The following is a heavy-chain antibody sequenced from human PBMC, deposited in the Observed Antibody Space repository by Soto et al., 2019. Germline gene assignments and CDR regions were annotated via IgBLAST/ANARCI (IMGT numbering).Heavy chain of an antibody. CDR1: GYSFSRYW. J-gene: IGHJ5*02. CDR3: ARGYCTTTICRPGLGFDP. V-gene: IGHV5-51*01. D-gene: IGHD2-2*01. CDR2: IYPGDSDT. Sequence: GESLKISCKGSGYSFSRYWIGWVRQMPGKGLEWMGSIYPGDSDTWYSPSFEGQVTISADTSIDTAYLQWSSLKASDTAMYYCARGYCTTTICRPGLGFDPWGQGTLVTVSS.